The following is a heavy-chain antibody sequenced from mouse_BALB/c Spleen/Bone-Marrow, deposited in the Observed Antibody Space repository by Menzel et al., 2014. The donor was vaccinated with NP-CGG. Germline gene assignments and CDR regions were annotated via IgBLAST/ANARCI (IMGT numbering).Heavy chain of an antibody. V-gene: IGHV1-31*01. Sequence: EVQLQQSGPELVKPGAPVKISCKASGCSFTGYYMHWVKQSHGNSLDWIGYIYPYNGVSSYNQKFKGKATLTVDKSSSTAYMELRSLTSDDSAVYYCESRGEYFDVWGAGTTVTVSS. CDR1: GCSFTGYY. CDR2: IYPYNGVS. CDR3: ESRGEYFDV. J-gene: IGHJ1*01.